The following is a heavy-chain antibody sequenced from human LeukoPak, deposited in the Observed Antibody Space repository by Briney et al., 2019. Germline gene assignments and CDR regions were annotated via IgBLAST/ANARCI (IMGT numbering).Heavy chain of an antibody. J-gene: IGHJ4*02. Sequence: SQTLSLTCAIFGDSISSNSSWNWIRQSPSRGLEWLGRTYYRSKWYNDYVVSVKSRININPDTSKNQLSLQLNSVTPDDTALYYCARGGQGDGYSADEAFDIWGQGTLVTVSS. CDR3: ARGGQGDGYSADEAFDI. V-gene: IGHV6-1*01. D-gene: IGHD5-18*01. CDR2: TYYRSKWYN. CDR1: GDSISSNSS.